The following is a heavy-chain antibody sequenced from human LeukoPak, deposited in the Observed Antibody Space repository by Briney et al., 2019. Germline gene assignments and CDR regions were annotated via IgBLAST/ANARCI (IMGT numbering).Heavy chain of an antibody. V-gene: IGHV3-23*01. CDR1: GFTFSSYA. J-gene: IGHJ4*02. D-gene: IGHD3-22*01. CDR3: AKDSPPSYYYDSSGYYGFFDY. Sequence: PGGSLRLSCAASGFTFSSYAMSWVRQAPGKGLEWVSAISGSGGSTYYADSVKGRFTISRDNSKNTLYLQMNSLRAEDTAVYYCAKDSPPSYYYDSSGYYGFFDYWGQGTLVTVSS. CDR2: ISGSGGST.